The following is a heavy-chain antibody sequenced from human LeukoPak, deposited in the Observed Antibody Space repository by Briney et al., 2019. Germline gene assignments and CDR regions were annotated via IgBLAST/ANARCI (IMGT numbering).Heavy chain of an antibody. D-gene: IGHD2-15*01. CDR3: AKAPTLGYCSGDNCSHLGGFMDV. CDR1: GYTFTDYF. V-gene: IGHV1-2*02. Sequence: ASVKVSCKASGYTFTDYFIHWVRQAPGQGLEWMGWIIPNSGGTNFAQKFQDRVTMTRDTSISTAYMELNTLTSDDTALYYCAKAPTLGYCSGDNCSHLGGFMDVWGKGTTATVSS. J-gene: IGHJ6*03. CDR2: IIPNSGGT.